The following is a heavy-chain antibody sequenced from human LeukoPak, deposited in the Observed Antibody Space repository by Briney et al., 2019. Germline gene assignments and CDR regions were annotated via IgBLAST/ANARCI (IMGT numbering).Heavy chain of an antibody. D-gene: IGHD6-13*01. CDR2: IYTGGTP. CDR1: GFTFSSYA. Sequence: GGSLRLSCAASGFTFSSYAMSWVRQAPGKGLEWVSVIYTGGTPYYADSVKGRLTISRDISKNTVYLQMNSLRVEDTAVYFCARGAATGPTLGLDYWGQGTLVTVSS. J-gene: IGHJ4*02. CDR3: ARGAATGPTLGLDY. V-gene: IGHV3-53*01.